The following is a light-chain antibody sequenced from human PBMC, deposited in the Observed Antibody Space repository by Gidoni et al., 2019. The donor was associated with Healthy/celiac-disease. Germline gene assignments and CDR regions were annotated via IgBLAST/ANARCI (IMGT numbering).Light chain of an antibody. J-gene: IGKJ5*01. CDR1: QSVSSSY. CDR2: GAS. V-gene: IGKV3-20*01. CDR3: QQYGSSPPVT. Sequence: EIVLTQSPGTLSLSPGERATLSCRASQSVSSSYLACYQQKRGQAPRLLIYGASSRATGIPDRFSGSGSGTDFTLTISRLEPEDFAVYYCQQYGSSPPVTFGQGTRLEIK.